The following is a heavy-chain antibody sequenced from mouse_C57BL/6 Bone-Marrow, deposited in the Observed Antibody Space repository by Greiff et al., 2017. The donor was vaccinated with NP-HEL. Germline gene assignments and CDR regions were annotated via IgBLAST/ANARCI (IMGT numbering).Heavy chain of an antibody. D-gene: IGHD2-4*01. CDR2: ISSGGSYT. J-gene: IGHJ3*01. CDR3: AKLYDYDEGAWFAY. Sequence: EVQVVESGGDLVKPGGSLKLSCAASGFTFSSYGMSWVRQTPDKRLEWVATISSGGSYTYYPDSVKGRFTISRDNAKNTLYLQMSSLKSEDTAMYYCAKLYDYDEGAWFAYWGQGTLVTVSA. CDR1: GFTFSSYG. V-gene: IGHV5-6*01.